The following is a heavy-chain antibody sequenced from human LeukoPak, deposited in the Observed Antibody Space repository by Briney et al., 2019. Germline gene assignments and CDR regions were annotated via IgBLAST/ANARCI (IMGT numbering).Heavy chain of an antibody. J-gene: IGHJ4*02. CDR1: GFTFSSYS. Sequence: PGGSLRLSCAASGFTFSSYSMNWVRQAPGKGLEWVSSISSSSSYIYYADSVKGRFTISRDNAKNSLYLQMNSLRAEDTAVYYCARDGVSSGWYDAGYFDYWGRGTLVTVSS. CDR3: ARDGVSSGWYDAGYFDY. D-gene: IGHD6-19*01. V-gene: IGHV3-21*01. CDR2: ISSSSSYI.